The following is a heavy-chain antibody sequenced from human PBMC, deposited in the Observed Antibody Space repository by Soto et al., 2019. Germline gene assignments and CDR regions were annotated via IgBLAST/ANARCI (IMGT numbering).Heavy chain of an antibody. J-gene: IGHJ1*01. Sequence: SETLSLTCTVSGDSVSSGYWIWIRQPPGKGLEYIGYIYRGSTNYNPSLKSRVSISVDTSKNQFSLKLTSVTAADTAVYYCARQGSERPASYWGKGTLRTGS. CDR3: ARQGSERPASY. CDR2: IYRGST. D-gene: IGHD3-10*01. CDR1: GDSVSSGY. V-gene: IGHV4-59*02.